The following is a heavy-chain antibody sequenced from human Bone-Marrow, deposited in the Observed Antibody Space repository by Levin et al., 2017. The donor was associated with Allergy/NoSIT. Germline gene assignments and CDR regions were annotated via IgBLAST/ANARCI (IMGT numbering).Heavy chain of an antibody. CDR2: VSADVDGT. V-gene: IGHV3-23*01. CDR1: TLSTYG. J-gene: IGHJ5*02. D-gene: IGHD4-11*01. CDR3: AKGLGPGVSVTNGVGNWFDP. Sequence: TLSTYGMRWVRQTPGKGLEWVSSVSADVDGTYYADSVKGRFTMSRDNSKNTLYLQMNRLRAEDTALYYCAKGLGPGVSVTNGVGNWFDPWGQGTPVTVSS.